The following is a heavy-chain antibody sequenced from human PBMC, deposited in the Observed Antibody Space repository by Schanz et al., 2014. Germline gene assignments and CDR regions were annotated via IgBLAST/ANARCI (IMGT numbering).Heavy chain of an antibody. CDR1: GYTFTSYF. J-gene: IGHJ3*01. D-gene: IGHD3-3*01. V-gene: IGHV1-46*01. CDR3: ARTASHDVWRGYIPHYAFDL. Sequence: QVQLVQSGAEVKKPGASVKLSCEASGYTFTSYFLHWVRQAPGQGPEWMGIIHPSGGSTNYAQQFLGRLTMTRDTSTNTVYMNLSSLTSADTAVFYCARTASHDVWRGYIPHYAFDLWGQGTVVIVSS. CDR2: IHPSGGST.